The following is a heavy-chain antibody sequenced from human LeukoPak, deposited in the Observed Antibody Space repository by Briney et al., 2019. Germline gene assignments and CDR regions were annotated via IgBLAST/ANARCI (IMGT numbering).Heavy chain of an antibody. D-gene: IGHD1-7*01. Sequence: SETLSLTCTVTIGSIGNDYWSWLRQSPGKGLEWIAYGHHSESPNYNPSLKSRVTISVDRSNNRFSLQLSSVTAADTAVYYCARENKGTVHDSTAAFHYWGQGTLVTVSS. CDR2: GHHSESP. CDR3: ARENKGTVHDSTAAFHY. V-gene: IGHV4-59*01. J-gene: IGHJ4*02. CDR1: IGSIGNDY.